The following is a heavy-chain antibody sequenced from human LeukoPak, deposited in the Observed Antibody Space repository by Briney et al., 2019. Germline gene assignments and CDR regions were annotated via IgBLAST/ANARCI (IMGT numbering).Heavy chain of an antibody. J-gene: IGHJ4*02. V-gene: IGHV3-21*01. CDR3: ARRGTSRSSYYFDY. CDR2: ISSSSSYI. CDR1: GFTFSSYS. Sequence: RGSLRLSCAASGFTFSSYSMNWVRQAPGKGLEWVSSISSSSSYIYYADSVKGRFTISRDNAKNSLYLQMNSLRAEDTAVYYCARRGTSRSSYYFDYWGQGTLVTVSS.